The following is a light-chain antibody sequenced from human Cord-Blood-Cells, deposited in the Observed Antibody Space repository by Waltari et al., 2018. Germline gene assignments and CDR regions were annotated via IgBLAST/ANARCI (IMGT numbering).Light chain of an antibody. J-gene: IGLJ2*01. CDR3: SSYTSSSTPLVV. CDR1: SSAVGGYNY. V-gene: IGLV2-14*01. CDR2: DVS. Sequence: QSALTQPASVSGSPGQSITISCTGTSSAVGGYNYVSWYQQHPVKAPKLMIYDVSNRPSGVSNRFSGSKSGNTASLTISGLQAEDEADYYCSSYTSSSTPLVVFGGGTKLTVL.